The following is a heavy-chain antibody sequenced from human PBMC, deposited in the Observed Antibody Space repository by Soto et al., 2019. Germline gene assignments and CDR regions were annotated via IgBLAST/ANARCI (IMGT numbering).Heavy chain of an antibody. CDR3: ARDSQGVQAVTPGYHYFGMDV. CDR2: ISGSGGST. V-gene: IGHV3-23*01. CDR1: GFTFSSYA. J-gene: IGHJ6*02. Sequence: GGSLRLSCAASGFTFSSYAMSWVRQAPGKGLEWVSAISGSGGSTYYADSVKGRFTISRDNSKNTLYLQMNSLRAEDTAVYYCARDSQGVQAVTPGYHYFGMDVWGQGTKVTVSS. D-gene: IGHD2-2*01.